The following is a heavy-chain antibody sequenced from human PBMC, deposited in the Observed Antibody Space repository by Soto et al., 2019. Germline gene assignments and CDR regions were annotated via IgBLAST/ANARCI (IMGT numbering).Heavy chain of an antibody. Sequence: QTLSLTCAISGDSVSSNSAAWNWIRQSPSRGLEWLGRTYYRSKWYNDYAVSVKSRITINPDTSKNQFSLQLNSVTPEDTAVYYCARVTGTAPTVGDSRMDVWGQGTTVTVSS. CDR1: GDSVSSNSAA. V-gene: IGHV6-1*01. CDR2: TYYRSKWYN. CDR3: ARVTGTAPTVGDSRMDV. D-gene: IGHD1-1*01. J-gene: IGHJ6*02.